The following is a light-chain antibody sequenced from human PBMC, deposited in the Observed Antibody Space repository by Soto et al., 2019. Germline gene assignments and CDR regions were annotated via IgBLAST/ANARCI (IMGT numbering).Light chain of an antibody. V-gene: IGLV2-23*02. CDR3: CSYAGTPYV. Sequence: QSALTQPASVSGSPGQSITISCTGTSSDVGSYNLVSWYQQHPGKAPKLMIYEVSKRPSGVSNRFSGSKSGNTASLTISGLQAEAGADYYCCSYAGTPYVSGPGPK. CDR2: EVS. J-gene: IGLJ1*01. CDR1: SSDVGSYNL.